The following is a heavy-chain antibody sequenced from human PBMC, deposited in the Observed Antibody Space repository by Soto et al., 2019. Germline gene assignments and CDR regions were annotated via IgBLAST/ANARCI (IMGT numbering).Heavy chain of an antibody. CDR2: INPNSGGT. V-gene: IGHV1-2*02. CDR3: AREGPDTVTTGANYSYFGLDG. D-gene: IGHD4-4*01. CDR1: GYTFTGYY. Sequence: SVKVSCKASGYTFTGYYMHWVRQAPGQGLEWMGWINPNSGGTNYAQKFQGRVTMTRDTSISTAYMELSRLRSDDTAVYYCAREGPDTVTTGANYSYFGLDGCGQATKFTFAS. J-gene: IGHJ6*02.